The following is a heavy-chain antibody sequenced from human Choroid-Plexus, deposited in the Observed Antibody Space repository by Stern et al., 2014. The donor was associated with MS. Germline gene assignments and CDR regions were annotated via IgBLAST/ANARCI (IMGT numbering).Heavy chain of an antibody. Sequence: VQLVPSGGGVVQPGRPLRLSCVASGFTFGSCAMHWVRQAPGKGLEWGAGVAYDGSNKYYADSVKGRFTISRDNSQNTLYMQMSSLRPEDTAVYYCAKDRQYLTYFFDHWGQGSLVTVSS. CDR3: AKDRQYLTYFFDH. CDR1: GFTFGSCA. J-gene: IGHJ5*02. D-gene: IGHD2/OR15-2a*01. CDR2: VAYDGSNK. V-gene: IGHV3-30*18.